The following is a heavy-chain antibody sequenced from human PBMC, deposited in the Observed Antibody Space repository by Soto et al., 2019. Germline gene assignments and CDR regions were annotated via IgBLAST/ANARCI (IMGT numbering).Heavy chain of an antibody. Sequence: PSQTLSLTCAISGDSVSSNSAAWNWIRQSPSGGLEWLGRTYYRSKWYSDYAVSVKSRITINPDTSKNQFSLQLNSVTPEDTAVYYCARMDARAQGDAFDIWGQGTMVTVSS. CDR2: TYYRSKWYS. J-gene: IGHJ3*02. CDR3: ARMDARAQGDAFDI. CDR1: GDSVSSNSAA. V-gene: IGHV6-1*01.